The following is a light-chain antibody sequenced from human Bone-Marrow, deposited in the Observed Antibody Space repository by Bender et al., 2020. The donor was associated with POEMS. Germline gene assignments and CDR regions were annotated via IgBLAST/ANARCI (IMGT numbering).Light chain of an antibody. CDR3: SSYSSSSTMWL. J-gene: IGLJ3*02. V-gene: IGLV2-14*01. CDR1: SSDVGRYNY. Sequence: QSALTQPASVSGSPGQSITISCTGTSSDVGRYNYVSWYQQHPGKAPKLIIYDVSNRPSGVSDRFSGSKSGNTASLTIFGLQAEDEADYYCSSYSSSSTMWLFGGGTKLTVL. CDR2: DVS.